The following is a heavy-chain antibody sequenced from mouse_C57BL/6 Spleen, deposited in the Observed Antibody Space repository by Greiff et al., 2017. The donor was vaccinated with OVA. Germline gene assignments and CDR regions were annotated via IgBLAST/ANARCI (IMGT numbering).Heavy chain of an antibody. CDR3: TSRTSHSFAY. CDR1: GYTFTSYW. CDR2: IYPGSGST. D-gene: IGHD6-2*01. Sequence: VQLQQPGAELVKPGASVKMSCKASGYTFTSYWITWVKQRPGQGLEWIGDIYPGSGSTNYNEKFKSKATLTVYTSSSTAYMQLSSLTSDDSAVYYCTSRTSHSFAYWGQGTLVTVSA. V-gene: IGHV1-55*01. J-gene: IGHJ3*01.